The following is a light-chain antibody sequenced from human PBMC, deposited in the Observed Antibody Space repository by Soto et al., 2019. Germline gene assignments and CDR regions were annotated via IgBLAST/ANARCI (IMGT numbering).Light chain of an antibody. CDR2: AAS. CDR1: QTISIY. J-gene: IGKJ1*01. V-gene: IGKV1-39*01. CDR3: QQYYSYPWT. Sequence: DIQMTQSPSSLSASVGDRVTITCRASQTISIYLNWYQQKPGKAPKLLIYAASTLQSGVPSRFSGSGSGTDFTLTISCLQSEDFATYYCQQYYSYPWTFGQGTKVEIK.